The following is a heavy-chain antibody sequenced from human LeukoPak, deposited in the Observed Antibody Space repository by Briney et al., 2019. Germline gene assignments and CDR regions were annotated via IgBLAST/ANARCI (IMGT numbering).Heavy chain of an antibody. Sequence: SETLSLTCAVSGYSISTGYYWVWIRQPPGRGLEWIGSLDHSDSAYYNTSLRSRVSMSVDTSKNQFSLTLSFVTAADTAVYYCARQHDSYYYYYIDVWGSGTTVTVSS. CDR2: LDHSDSA. CDR1: GYSISTGYY. CDR3: ARQHDSYYYYYIDV. J-gene: IGHJ6*03. V-gene: IGHV4-38-2*01.